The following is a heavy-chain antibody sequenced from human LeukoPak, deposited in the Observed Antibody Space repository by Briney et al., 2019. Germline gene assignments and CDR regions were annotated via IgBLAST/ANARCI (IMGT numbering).Heavy chain of an antibody. CDR3: ARGVTILWFGELLSQDLFDP. J-gene: IGHJ5*02. CDR1: GGSFSGYY. Sequence: SETLSLTCAVYGGSFSGYYWSWIRQPPGKGLEWIGEINHSGSADYNPSLESRVTISVDTSKNQFSLKLSSVTAADTAVYYCARGVTILWFGELLSQDLFDPWGQGTLVTVSS. D-gene: IGHD3-10*01. CDR2: INHSGSA. V-gene: IGHV4-34*01.